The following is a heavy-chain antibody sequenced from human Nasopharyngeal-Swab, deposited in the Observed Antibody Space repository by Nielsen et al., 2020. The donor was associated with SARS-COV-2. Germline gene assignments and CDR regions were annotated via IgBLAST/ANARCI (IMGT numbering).Heavy chain of an antibody. Sequence: GAPLEISCAASGFTFSSSAMSRVRQAPGKGLEWVSTISGSGGSTYYADTVKGRFTISRDNSKNTRYLQMNSLRAEDTAVYYCANSWYDYYYGMDVWGQGTTVTVSS. V-gene: IGHV3-23*01. CDR3: ANSWYDYYYGMDV. D-gene: IGHD6-13*01. J-gene: IGHJ6*02. CDR1: GFTFSSSA. CDR2: ISGSGGST.